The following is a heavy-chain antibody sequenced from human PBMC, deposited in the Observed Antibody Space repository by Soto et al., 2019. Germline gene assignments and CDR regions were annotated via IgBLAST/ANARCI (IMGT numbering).Heavy chain of an antibody. CDR1: GYTFTNYH. D-gene: IGHD3-10*01. CDR2: INPNSGGT. CDR3: ARDFGSYWFDY. Sequence: GASVKVCCKASGYTFTNYHIHWVRQAPGQGLEWMGWINPNSGGTKYAQKFQGWVTMTRDTSIRTAYMELSGLKSDDTAVYYCARDFGSYWFDYWGQGTLVTVSS. J-gene: IGHJ4*02. V-gene: IGHV1-2*04.